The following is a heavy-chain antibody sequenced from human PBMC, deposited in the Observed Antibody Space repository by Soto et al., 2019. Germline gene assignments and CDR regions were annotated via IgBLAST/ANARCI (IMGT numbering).Heavy chain of an antibody. J-gene: IGHJ5*02. D-gene: IGHD3-22*01. Sequence: GASVKVSCKASGGTFSSYAISWVRQAPGQGLEWMGGIIPIFGTANYAQKFQGRVTITADESTSTAYMELSSLRSEDTAVYYCAREDYYDSSGYYSNWFEPWGQGTLVTVSS. V-gene: IGHV1-69*13. CDR2: IIPIFGTA. CDR3: AREDYYDSSGYYSNWFEP. CDR1: GGTFSSYA.